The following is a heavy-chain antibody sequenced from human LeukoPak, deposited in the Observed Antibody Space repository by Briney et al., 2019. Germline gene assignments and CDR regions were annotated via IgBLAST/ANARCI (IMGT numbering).Heavy chain of an antibody. Sequence: ASVKVSCKASGGTFSSYAISWVRQAPGQGLEWMGGIIPIFGTANYAQKFQGRVTITADESTSTAYMELSSLRSEDTAVYYCAREAVVVAATPGTSSYRNWFDPWGQGTLVTVSS. D-gene: IGHD2-15*01. J-gene: IGHJ5*02. V-gene: IGHV1-69*13. CDR2: IIPIFGTA. CDR1: GGTFSSYA. CDR3: AREAVVVAATPGTSSYRNWFDP.